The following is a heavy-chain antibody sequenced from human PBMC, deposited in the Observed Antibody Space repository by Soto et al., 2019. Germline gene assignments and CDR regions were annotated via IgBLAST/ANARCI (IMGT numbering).Heavy chain of an antibody. CDR1: GFSLTTRGVG. V-gene: IGHV2-5*02. Sequence: QITLKESGPTLVKPTQTLTLTCTFSGFSLTTRGVGVGWIRQPPGKALEWLALIYWDDDEGYSPSLKSRLTXTXHXXKTQVVPTMTNLDPVDTATYYCAHRPRGFSYYLDYWGQGTLVTVSS. D-gene: IGHD3-10*01. J-gene: IGHJ4*02. CDR2: IYWDDDE. CDR3: AHRPRGFSYYLDY.